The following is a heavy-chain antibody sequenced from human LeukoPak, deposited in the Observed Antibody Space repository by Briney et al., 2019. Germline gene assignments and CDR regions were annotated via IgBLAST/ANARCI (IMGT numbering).Heavy chain of an antibody. D-gene: IGHD2-15*01. J-gene: IGHJ4*02. CDR3: ARGPSYLGYCSGGSCQQHTRKYYFDY. Sequence: ASVKVSCKASGYTFTGYYMHWVRQAPGQGLEWMGWINPNSGGTNYAQKFQGRVTMTRDTSISTAYMELSRLRSDDTAVYYCARGPSYLGYCSGGSCQQHTRKYYFDYWGQGTLVTVSS. CDR2: INPNSGGT. CDR1: GYTFTGYY. V-gene: IGHV1-2*02.